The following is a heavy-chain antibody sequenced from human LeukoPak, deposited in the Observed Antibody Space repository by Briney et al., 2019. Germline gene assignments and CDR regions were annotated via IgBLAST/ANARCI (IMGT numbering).Heavy chain of an antibody. D-gene: IGHD6-6*01. CDR2: IIPIFGIA. Sequence: GASVTVSCTASGGTFSSYAISWVRQAPGQGLEWMGRIIPIFGIANYAQKFQGRVTITADKSTSTAYMELSSLRSEDTAVYYCAKAIAARPGNWFDPWGRGTLVTVSS. J-gene: IGHJ5*02. V-gene: IGHV1-69*04. CDR1: GGTFSSYA. CDR3: AKAIAARPGNWFDP.